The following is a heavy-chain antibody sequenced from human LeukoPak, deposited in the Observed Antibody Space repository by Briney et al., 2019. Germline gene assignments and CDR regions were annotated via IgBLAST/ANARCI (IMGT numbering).Heavy chain of an antibody. CDR1: GFSFSTYW. V-gene: IGHV3-7*01. Sequence: QPGGSLRLSCVASGFSFSTYWMSWVRQAPGKGLEWVANIKQDGSEKYYVDSVKGRFTISRDSAKNSLYLQMNSLRAEDTAVYYCARGPRYYYDSSGYSYFDYWGQGTLVTVSS. J-gene: IGHJ4*02. CDR3: ARGPRYYYDSSGYSYFDY. CDR2: IKQDGSEK. D-gene: IGHD3-22*01.